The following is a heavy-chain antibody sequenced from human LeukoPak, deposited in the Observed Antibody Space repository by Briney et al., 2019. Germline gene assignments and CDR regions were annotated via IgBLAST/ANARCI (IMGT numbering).Heavy chain of an antibody. CDR1: GFTFSSYN. D-gene: IGHD3-22*01. J-gene: IGHJ4*02. V-gene: IGHV3-21*01. Sequence: GGSLRLSCAASGFTFSSYNMNWVRQAPGKGLEWVSSISSSSSYIYYADSVKGRFTISRDNAKNSLYLQMNSLRAEDTAVYYCARESDSSGPDYWGQGTLVTVSS. CDR2: ISSSSSYI. CDR3: ARESDSSGPDY.